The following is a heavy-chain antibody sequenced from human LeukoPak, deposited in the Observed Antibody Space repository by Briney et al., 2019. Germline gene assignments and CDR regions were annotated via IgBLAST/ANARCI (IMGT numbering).Heavy chain of an antibody. CDR3: ARDGGYCSSTSCYYSLDY. V-gene: IGHV1-69*13. Sequence: SVKVSCKASGGTFNSYAISWVRQAPGQGLEWMGGIIPIFGTANYAQKFQGRVTITADESTSTAYMELSSLRSEDTAVYYCARDGGYCSSTSCYYSLDYWGQGTLVTVSS. CDR1: GGTFNSYA. J-gene: IGHJ4*02. CDR2: IIPIFGTA. D-gene: IGHD2-2*01.